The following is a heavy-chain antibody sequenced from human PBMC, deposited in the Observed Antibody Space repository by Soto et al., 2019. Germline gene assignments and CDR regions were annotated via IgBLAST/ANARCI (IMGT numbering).Heavy chain of an antibody. CDR3: ARLCSSTSCPRATGPYYYYYMDV. J-gene: IGHJ6*03. D-gene: IGHD2-2*01. Sequence: SETLSLTCTVSGGSISSYYWSWIRQPPGKGLEWIGYIYYSGSTNYNPSLKSRVTISVDTSKNQFSLKLSSVTAADTAVYYCARLCSSTSCPRATGPYYYYYMDVWGKGTTVTVSS. CDR1: GGSISSYY. V-gene: IGHV4-59*01. CDR2: IYYSGST.